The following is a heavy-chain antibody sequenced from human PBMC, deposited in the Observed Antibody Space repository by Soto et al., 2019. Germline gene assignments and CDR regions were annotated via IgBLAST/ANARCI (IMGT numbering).Heavy chain of an antibody. J-gene: IGHJ5*02. D-gene: IGHD3-3*01. Sequence: SETLSLTCTVSGGFVNSVNNYLRWIRQPPGKGLEWLGYIFYTGSTYYNPSLRSRITISIDTSKNRFSLKLTSVTAADTAVYYCARVPFSSFGVADPPVGWFDPWGQGTLVTVSS. CDR3: ARVPFSSFGVADPPVGWFDP. CDR1: GGFVNSVNNY. V-gene: IGHV4-30-4*01. CDR2: IFYTGST.